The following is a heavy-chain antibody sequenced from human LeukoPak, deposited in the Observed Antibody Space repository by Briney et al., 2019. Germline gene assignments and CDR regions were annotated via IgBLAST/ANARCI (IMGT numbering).Heavy chain of an antibody. V-gene: IGHV1-2*02. CDR2: INPNSGGT. D-gene: IGHD6-19*01. Sequence: ASVKVSCKASGYTFTGYYMHWVRQAPGQGLEWMGWINPNSGGTNYAQKFQGRVTMTRDTSISTAYMELSRLRSDDTAVYYCARVTGIAVAGNFDYWGQGTLVTVSS. CDR1: GYTFTGYY. CDR3: ARVTGIAVAGNFDY. J-gene: IGHJ4*02.